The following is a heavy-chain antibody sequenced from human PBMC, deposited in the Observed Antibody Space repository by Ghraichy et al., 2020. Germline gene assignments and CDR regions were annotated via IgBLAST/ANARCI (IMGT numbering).Heavy chain of an antibody. D-gene: IGHD2-21*01. J-gene: IGHJ6*03. Sequence: SETLSLTCSVSGASISSYYWTWIRQPPGKGQEWIGNMYYSGSTNYNPSLKSRVTISGDTSKNQFSLKLSSVTAADTAIYYCARIPPYCGGDCYYMDVWGKGTTVTVSS. CDR1: GASISSYY. CDR3: ARIPPYCGGDCYYMDV. V-gene: IGHV4-59*01. CDR2: MYYSGST.